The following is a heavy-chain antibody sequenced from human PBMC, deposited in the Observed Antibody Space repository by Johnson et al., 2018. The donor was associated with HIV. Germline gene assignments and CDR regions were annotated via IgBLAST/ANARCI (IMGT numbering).Heavy chain of an antibody. J-gene: IGHJ3*02. CDR2: ISWNSGSI. CDR1: GFTVSTNS. CDR3: TTDYTGADAFDI. D-gene: IGHD2-8*01. V-gene: IGHV3-9*01. Sequence: VQLVESGGGLVQTGGSLRLSCAASGFTVSTNSLIWVRQAPGKGLEWVSGISWNSGSIGYADSVKGRFTISRDNAKNSLYLQMNSLKTEDTAVYYCTTDYTGADAFDIWGQGTMVTVSS.